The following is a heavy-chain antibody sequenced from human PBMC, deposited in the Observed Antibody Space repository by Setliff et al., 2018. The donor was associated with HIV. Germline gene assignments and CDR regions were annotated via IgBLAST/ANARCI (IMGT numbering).Heavy chain of an antibody. J-gene: IGHJ6*03. CDR3: AKTTPSSIRSPYYYYMDV. V-gene: IGHV3-23*01. CDR2: ISGSGATT. Sequence: PGGSLRLSCAASGFTFSNYAMSWVRQAPGKGLEWVSGISGSGATTNYADSVKGRFTISRDNSKNTLYLQMSTLRAEDTAVYYCAKTTPSSIRSPYYYYMDVWGKGTTVTVSS. D-gene: IGHD6-13*01. CDR1: GFTFSNYA.